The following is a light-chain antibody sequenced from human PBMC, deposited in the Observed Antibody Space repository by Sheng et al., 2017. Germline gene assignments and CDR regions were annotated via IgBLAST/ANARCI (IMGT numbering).Light chain of an antibody. CDR2: DSS. V-gene: IGKV3D-20*01. J-gene: IGKJ2*01. CDR3: QQYPYI. Sequence: EIVLTQSPVTLSLSPGERATLSCGASQYVSNRYLAWYQQKPGLAPRLLIYDSSNRAPGIPDRFSGSGSGTDFTLTINRLEPEDFAVYYCQQYPYIFGRGTKLEI. CDR1: QYVSNRY.